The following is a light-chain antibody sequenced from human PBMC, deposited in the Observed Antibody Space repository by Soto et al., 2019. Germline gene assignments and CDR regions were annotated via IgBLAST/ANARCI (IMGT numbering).Light chain of an antibody. V-gene: IGKV3-15*01. CDR1: QSVSSN. CDR2: GAS. Sequence: EIVMTQSPATLSVSPGERATLSCRASQSVSSNLAWYQQKPGQAPRLLIYGASTRATGIPARFSGSGSGTEFTLTISSRQSEDFAVYYCPQYNNWPPWKFGPGTKVEIK. CDR3: PQYNNWPPWK. J-gene: IGKJ1*01.